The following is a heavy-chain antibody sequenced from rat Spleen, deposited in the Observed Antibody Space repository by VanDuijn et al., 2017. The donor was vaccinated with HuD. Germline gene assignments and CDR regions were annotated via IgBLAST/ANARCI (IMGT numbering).Heavy chain of an antibody. CDR2: ITNTGGSI. D-gene: IGHD1-2*01. Sequence: EVQLVESGGGLVQPGRSLKLSCVASGFTFNNYWMTWIRQAPGKGLEWVASITNTGGSIYYPDSVRGRFTISRDNAKSTLYLQMNSLRSEDTATYYCARHSSTYYVMDAWGQGASVTVSS. CDR1: GFTFNNYW. J-gene: IGHJ4*01. V-gene: IGHV5-31*01. CDR3: ARHSSTYYVMDA.